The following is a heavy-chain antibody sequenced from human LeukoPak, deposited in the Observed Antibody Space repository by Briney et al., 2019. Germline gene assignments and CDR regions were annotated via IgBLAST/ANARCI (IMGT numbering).Heavy chain of an antibody. Sequence: PSETLSLTCTVSGGSISSYYWSWIRQPPGKGLEWIGYIYYSGSTNYNPSLKSRVTISVDTSKNQFSLKLSSVTAADTAVYYCARHYYDILTGYFYFDYWGQGTLVTVSS. J-gene: IGHJ4*02. V-gene: IGHV4-59*08. D-gene: IGHD3-9*01. CDR2: IYYSGST. CDR1: GGSISSYY. CDR3: ARHYYDILTGYFYFDY.